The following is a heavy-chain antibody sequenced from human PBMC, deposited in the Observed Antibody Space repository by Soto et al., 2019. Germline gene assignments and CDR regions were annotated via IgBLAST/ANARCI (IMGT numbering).Heavy chain of an antibody. D-gene: IGHD1-26*01. Sequence: SETLSLTCSVSSGSISSSDYYWSLIRQPPGKGLEWIGYIYYSGSTNYNPSLKSRVTISVDTSKNQFSLKLSSVTAADTAVYYCARGYSGSYYAYYWGQGTLVTVSS. CDR1: SGSISSSDYY. V-gene: IGHV4-61*08. CDR3: ARGYSGSYYAYY. CDR2: IYYSGST. J-gene: IGHJ4*02.